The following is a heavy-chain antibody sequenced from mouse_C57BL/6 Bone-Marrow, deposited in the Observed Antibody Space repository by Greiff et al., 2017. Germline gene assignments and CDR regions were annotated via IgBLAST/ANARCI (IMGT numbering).Heavy chain of an antibody. D-gene: IGHD2-4*01. CDR1: GFTFSDYY. J-gene: IGHJ4*01. CDR2: ISNGGGST. CDR3: ARQANYDYDEGDYYAMDY. V-gene: IGHV5-12*01. Sequence: EVQLVESGGGLVQPGGSLKLSCAASGFTFSDYYMYWVRQTPEKRLEWVAYISNGGGSTYYPDTVKGRFTISRDNAKNTLYLQMSRLKSEDTAMYYCARQANYDYDEGDYYAMDYWGQGTSVTVSS.